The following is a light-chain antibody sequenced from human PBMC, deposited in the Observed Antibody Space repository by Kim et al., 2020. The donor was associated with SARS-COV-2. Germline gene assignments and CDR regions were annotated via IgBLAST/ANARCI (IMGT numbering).Light chain of an antibody. CDR2: TAS. J-gene: IGKJ2*01. CDR1: QSVASNY. Sequence: LSPGKRPTLSCRASQSVASNYFAWYQQRPGQAPSLLIYTASTRATGIPDRFSGSGSGADFTLTISRLEPEDFAVYFCQQYGSSPYTFGQGTKLEI. CDR3: QQYGSSPYT. V-gene: IGKV3-20*01.